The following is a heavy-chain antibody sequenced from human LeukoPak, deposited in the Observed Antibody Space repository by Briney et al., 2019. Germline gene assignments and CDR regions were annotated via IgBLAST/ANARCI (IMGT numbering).Heavy chain of an antibody. V-gene: IGHV1-46*01. CDR1: GYTFTIYY. J-gene: IGHJ4*02. D-gene: IGHD7-27*01. CDR3: ARSWAGLFDY. Sequence: ASVTVSCKASGYTFTIYYMHWVRPAPGQGLEWMGIINPSGGSTSYAQKFQGRVTMTRDTSTSTVYMELSSLRSEDTAVYYCARSWAGLFDYWGQGTLVTVSS. CDR2: INPSGGST.